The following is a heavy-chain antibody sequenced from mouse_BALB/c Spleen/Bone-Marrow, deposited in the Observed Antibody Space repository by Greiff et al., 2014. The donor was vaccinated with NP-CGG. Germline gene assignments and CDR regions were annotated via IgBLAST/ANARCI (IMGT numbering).Heavy chain of an antibody. Sequence: EVQLQQSGAELVKPGASVKLSCTASGFNIKDTYMHWVKQRPEQGLEWIGRIDPANGNTKYDPKFQGKATITADTSSNTAYLQLSSLTSEDTAVYYRAIYYGNYYAMDYWVKEPQSPSPQ. CDR3: AIYYGNYYAMDY. CDR1: GFNIKDTY. CDR2: IDPANGNT. D-gene: IGHD2-1*01. J-gene: IGHJ4*01. V-gene: IGHV14-3*02.